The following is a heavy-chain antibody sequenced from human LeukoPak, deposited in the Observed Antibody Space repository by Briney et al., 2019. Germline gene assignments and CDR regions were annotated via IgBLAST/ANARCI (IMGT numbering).Heavy chain of an antibody. CDR2: IKQDGSEK. Sequence: PGGSLRLSCAASGFTFSSYWMSWVRQAPGKGLEWVANIKQDGSEKYYVDSVKGRFTISRDNAKNSLYLQMNSLRAEDTAVYYCARESRLLWFGELLGSSWDAFDIWGQGTMVTVSS. J-gene: IGHJ3*02. V-gene: IGHV3-7*01. CDR3: ARESRLLWFGELLGSSWDAFDI. D-gene: IGHD3-10*01. CDR1: GFTFSSYW.